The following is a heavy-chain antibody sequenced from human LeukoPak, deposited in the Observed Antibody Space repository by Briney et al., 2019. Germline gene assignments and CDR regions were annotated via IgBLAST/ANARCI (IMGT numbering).Heavy chain of an antibody. CDR3: AKANWGSADFDY. D-gene: IGHD7-27*01. V-gene: IGHV1-24*01. CDR2: FDPEDGET. CDR1: GYTLTELS. Sequence: APVKVSCMVSGYTLTELSMHWVRQAPGKGLEWMGGFDPEDGETIYAQKSQGRVTMTEDTSTDTAYMELSSLRSEDTAVYYCAKANWGSADFDYWGQGTLVTVSS. J-gene: IGHJ4*02.